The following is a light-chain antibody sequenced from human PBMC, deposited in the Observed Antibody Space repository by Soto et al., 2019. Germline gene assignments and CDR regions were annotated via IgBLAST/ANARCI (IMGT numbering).Light chain of an antibody. J-gene: IGLJ2*01. V-gene: IGLV3-21*02. Sequence: SYELTQPPAVSVAPGQTASFTCGGDNIGSKTAHWYQQRPGQAPVLVVYADSDRPSGIPERFSGSNSGNTATLTISRVEAGDEADYYCQVWDSRTVVFGGGTQLTVL. CDR1: NIGSKT. CDR2: ADS. CDR3: QVWDSRTVV.